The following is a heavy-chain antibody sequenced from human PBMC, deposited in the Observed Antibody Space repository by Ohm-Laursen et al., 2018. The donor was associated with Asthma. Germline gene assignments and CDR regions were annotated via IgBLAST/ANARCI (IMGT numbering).Heavy chain of an antibody. CDR3: AREIDSSGYYYVGVDY. D-gene: IGHD3-22*01. CDR1: GFTFRSYA. J-gene: IGHJ4*02. Sequence: SLRLSCSASGFTFRSYAMHWVRQAPGKGLEWVAVISYDGSNKYYADSVKGRFTISRDNSKNTLYLQMNSLRAEDTAVYYCAREIDSSGYYYVGVDYWGQGTLVTVSS. V-gene: IGHV3-30-3*01. CDR2: ISYDGSNK.